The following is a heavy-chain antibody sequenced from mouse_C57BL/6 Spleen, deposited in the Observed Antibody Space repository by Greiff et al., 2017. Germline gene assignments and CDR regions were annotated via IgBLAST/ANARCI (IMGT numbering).Heavy chain of an antibody. CDR2: IDPSDSYT. CDR3: ARAVTTYGY. V-gene: IGHV1-50*01. Sequence: QVQLQQSGAELVKPGASVKLSCKASGYTFTSYWMQWVKQRPGQGLEWIGEIDPSDSYTNYNQKFKGKATLTVDTSSSTAYMQLSSLTSEDSAVYYCARAVTTYGYWGQGTTLTVSS. D-gene: IGHD2-2*01. J-gene: IGHJ2*01. CDR1: GYTFTSYW.